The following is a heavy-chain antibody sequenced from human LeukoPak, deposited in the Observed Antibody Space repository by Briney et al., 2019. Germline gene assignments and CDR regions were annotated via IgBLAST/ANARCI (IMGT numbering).Heavy chain of an antibody. CDR1: GYTFTSYG. CDR2: ISAYSGNT. V-gene: IGHV1-18*01. Sequence: ASVKVSCKASGYTFTSYGISWVRQAPGQGLEWMGWISAYSGNTNYAQKLQGRVTMTTDTSTSTAYMELRSLRSDDTAVYYCARDTPYQLLEDYYYYYGMDVWGQGTTVTVSS. CDR3: ARDTPYQLLEDYYYYYGMDV. J-gene: IGHJ6*02. D-gene: IGHD2-2*01.